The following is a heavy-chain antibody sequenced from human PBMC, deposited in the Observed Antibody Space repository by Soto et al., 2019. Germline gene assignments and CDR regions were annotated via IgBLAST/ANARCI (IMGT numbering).Heavy chain of an antibody. J-gene: IGHJ4*02. CDR3: ARFGHGQDDILTGYDDY. V-gene: IGHV1-69*06. CDR2: IIPIFGTA. Sequence: SVKVSCKASGGTFSSYAISWVRQAPGQGLEWMGGIIPIFGTANYAQKFQGRVTITADKSTSTAYMELSSLRSEDTAVYYCARFGHGQDDILTGYDDYWGQGTLVTVSS. D-gene: IGHD3-9*01. CDR1: GGTFSSYA.